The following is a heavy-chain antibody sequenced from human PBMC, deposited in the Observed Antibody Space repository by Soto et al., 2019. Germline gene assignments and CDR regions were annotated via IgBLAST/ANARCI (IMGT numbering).Heavy chain of an antibody. D-gene: IGHD2-15*01. J-gene: IGHJ4*02. V-gene: IGHV3-73*02. CDR1: GFTFSGSA. CDR2: IRTKDNSYAT. Sequence: EVQLVESGGGLVQPEDSLKLSCAASGFTFSGSAMHWVRQASGKGLEWVGRIRTKDNSYATAYAAAIKGRFTISREDSKNTAYLQMDSLKTEDTAVYYCTRLSCSGGSCYDYWGQGTLVTVSS. CDR3: TRLSCSGGSCYDY.